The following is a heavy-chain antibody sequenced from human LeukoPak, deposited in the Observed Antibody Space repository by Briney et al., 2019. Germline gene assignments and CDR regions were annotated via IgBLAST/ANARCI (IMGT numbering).Heavy chain of an antibody. CDR3: ARRPHCGSTSCYAFDY. CDR2: IYHSGST. Sequence: PSETLSLTCAVSGGSISSGGYSWSWIRQPPGKGLEWIGYIYHSGSTYYNPSLKSRVTISVDRSKNQFSLKLSSVTAADTAVYYCARRPHCGSTSCYAFDYWGQGTLVTVSS. CDR1: GGSISSGGYS. D-gene: IGHD2-2*01. J-gene: IGHJ4*02. V-gene: IGHV4-30-2*01.